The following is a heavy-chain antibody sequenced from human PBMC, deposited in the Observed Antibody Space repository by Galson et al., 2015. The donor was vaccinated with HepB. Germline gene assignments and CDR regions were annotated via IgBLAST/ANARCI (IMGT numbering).Heavy chain of an antibody. D-gene: IGHD2-2*01. Sequence: SLRLSCAASGFAIETYGMHWVRQAPGKGLEWLSIIWNVRFNDFYADSVKGRFTISRDSSKNTLYLHMTSQRAEDTAVYYCARDAIGGGYSIDSWGQGTLVTVSS. CDR3: ARDAIGGGYSIDS. CDR1: GFAIETYG. CDR2: IWNVRFND. V-gene: IGHV3-33*01. J-gene: IGHJ5*01.